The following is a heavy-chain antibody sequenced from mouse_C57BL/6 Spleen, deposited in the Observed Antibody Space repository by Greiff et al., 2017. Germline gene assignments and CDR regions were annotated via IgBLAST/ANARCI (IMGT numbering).Heavy chain of an antibody. J-gene: IGHJ4*01. CDR3: ARELRGYAMDY. CDR2: ISDGGSYT. D-gene: IGHD1-1*01. CDR1: GFTFSSYA. V-gene: IGHV5-4*01. Sequence: EVKVEESGGGLVKPGGSLKLSCAASGFTFSSYAMSWVRQTPEKRLEWVATISDGGSYTYYPDNVKGRFTISRDNAKNNLYLQMSHLKSEDTAMYYCARELRGYAMDYWGQGTSVTVSS.